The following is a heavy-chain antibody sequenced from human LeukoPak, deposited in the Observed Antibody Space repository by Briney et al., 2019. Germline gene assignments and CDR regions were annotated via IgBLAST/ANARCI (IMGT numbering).Heavy chain of an antibody. Sequence: PGRSLRLSCAASGFTFSSYGMHWVRQAPGKGLEWVAVISYDGSNKYYADSVKGRFTITRDNSKNTLYLQINSLRAEDTAVYYCAKVVEERSEYFQHWGQGTLVTVSS. CDR2: ISYDGSNK. D-gene: IGHD1-26*01. V-gene: IGHV3-30*18. CDR1: GFTFSSYG. J-gene: IGHJ1*01. CDR3: AKVVEERSEYFQH.